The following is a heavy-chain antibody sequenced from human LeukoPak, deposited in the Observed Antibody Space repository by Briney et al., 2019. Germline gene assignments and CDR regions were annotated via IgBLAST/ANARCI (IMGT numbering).Heavy chain of an antibody. CDR2: INAGNGDT. CDR1: GRTFTNYV. Sequence: GASVKVSGKASGRTFTNYVVHWVRQAPGQRPDWMGWINAGNGDTKYSQNFQGRVTITRDTSASTAYMELSSLTSEDTALYYCARDDCGDTCYPGGYWGQGTLVTVSS. D-gene: IGHD2-21*01. J-gene: IGHJ4*02. CDR3: ARDDCGDTCYPGGY. V-gene: IGHV1-3*01.